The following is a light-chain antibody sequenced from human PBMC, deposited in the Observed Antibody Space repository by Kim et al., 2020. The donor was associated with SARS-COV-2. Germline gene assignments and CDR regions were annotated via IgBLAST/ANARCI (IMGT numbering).Light chain of an antibody. CDR3: QQYGSSPVT. CDR1: QSVRRSY. J-gene: IGKJ2*01. V-gene: IGKV3-20*01. Sequence: EIVLTQSPGTLSLSPGERATLSCRASQSVRRSYLAWYQQKPGQAPRLLIYGVSSRATGISDRFSGSGSGTDFTLTISRLEPEDFAVYYCQQYGSSPVTFGQGTKLEI. CDR2: GVS.